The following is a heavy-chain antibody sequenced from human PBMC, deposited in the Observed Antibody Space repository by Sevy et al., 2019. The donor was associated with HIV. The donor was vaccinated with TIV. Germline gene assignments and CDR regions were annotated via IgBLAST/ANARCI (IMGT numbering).Heavy chain of an antibody. CDR3: AKEWTLLSDWYGEFDY. V-gene: IGHV3-23*01. D-gene: IGHD6-19*01. CDR2: ISNSGANT. J-gene: IGHJ4*02. Sequence: GGSLRLSCAASGFAFTNYGMHWVRQAPGKGLEWVSGISNSGANTYYADSVRGRFTVSRDNSRNTVYLQLNSLRAEDTAIYYCAKEWTLLSDWYGEFDYWGQGTLVTVSS. CDR1: GFAFTNYG.